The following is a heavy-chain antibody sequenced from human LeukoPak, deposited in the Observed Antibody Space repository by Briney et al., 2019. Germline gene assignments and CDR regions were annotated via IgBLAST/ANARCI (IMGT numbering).Heavy chain of an antibody. Sequence: SVKASCKASGGTFSSYAISWVRQAPGQGLEWMGGIIPIFGTANYAQKFQGRVTITADKSTSTAYMELSSLRSEDTAVYYCASMGRVRWLRSLYYFDYWGQGTLVTVSS. D-gene: IGHD5-12*01. V-gene: IGHV1-69*06. J-gene: IGHJ4*02. CDR3: ASMGRVRWLRSLYYFDY. CDR1: GGTFSSYA. CDR2: IIPIFGTA.